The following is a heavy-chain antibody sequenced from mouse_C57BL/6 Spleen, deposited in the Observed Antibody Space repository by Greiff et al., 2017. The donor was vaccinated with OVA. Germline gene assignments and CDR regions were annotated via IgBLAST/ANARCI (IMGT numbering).Heavy chain of an antibody. V-gene: IGHV1-26*01. D-gene: IGHD1-1*01. Sequence: VQLQQSGPELVKPGASVKISCKASGYTFTDYYMNWVKQSHGKSLEWIGDINPNNGGTSYNQKFKGKATLTVDKSSSTAYMELRSLTSEDSAVYYCARGYYGSSPWFAYWGQGTLVTVSA. CDR1: GYTFTDYY. CDR3: ARGYYGSSPWFAY. J-gene: IGHJ3*01. CDR2: INPNNGGT.